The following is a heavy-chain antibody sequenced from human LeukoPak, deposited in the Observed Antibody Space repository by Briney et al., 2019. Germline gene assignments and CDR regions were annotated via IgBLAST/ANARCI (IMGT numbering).Heavy chain of an antibody. Sequence: GASVKVSCKASGYTFTSYGISWVRQAPGQGLEWMGWISAYNGNTNYAQKFQGRVTMTRDTSISTAYMELSRLRSDDTAVYYCARSYYDSSGYYSGCFDYWGQGTLVTVSS. CDR3: ARSYYDSSGYYSGCFDY. V-gene: IGHV1-18*01. D-gene: IGHD3-22*01. CDR1: GYTFTSYG. J-gene: IGHJ4*02. CDR2: ISAYNGNT.